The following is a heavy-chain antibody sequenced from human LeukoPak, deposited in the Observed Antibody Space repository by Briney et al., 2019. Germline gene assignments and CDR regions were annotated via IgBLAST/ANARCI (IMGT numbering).Heavy chain of an antibody. D-gene: IGHD3-10*01. CDR1: GYTFTDYY. V-gene: IGHV1-2*02. CDR2: INPNSGGT. CDR3: ARGGSGSYFSWLDP. J-gene: IGHJ5*02. Sequence: ASVKVSCKASGYTFTDYYIHWVRQAPGQGLECVGWINPNSGGTNYAQKFQGRVTMTRDTSISTAYMELNRLRSDDTAVYYCARGGSGSYFSWLDPWGQGTPVTVSS.